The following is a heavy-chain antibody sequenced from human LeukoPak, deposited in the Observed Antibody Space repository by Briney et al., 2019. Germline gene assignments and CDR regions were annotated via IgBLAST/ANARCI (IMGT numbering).Heavy chain of an antibody. Sequence: GGSLRLSCAASGFTFSSYAMSWVRQAPGKGLEWVSAISGSGGSTYYADSVKGRFTISRDNAKNSLYPQMSSLRAEDTAVYYCARRTVTRDWYFDLWGRGTLVTVSS. CDR3: ARRTVTRDWYFDL. V-gene: IGHV3-23*01. CDR2: ISGSGGST. CDR1: GFTFSSYA. J-gene: IGHJ2*01. D-gene: IGHD4-17*01.